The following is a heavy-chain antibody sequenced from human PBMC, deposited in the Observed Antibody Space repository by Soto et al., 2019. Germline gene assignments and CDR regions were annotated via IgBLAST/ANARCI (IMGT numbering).Heavy chain of an antibody. CDR2: IYYSGST. CDR1: GGSISSYY. J-gene: IGHJ4*02. V-gene: IGHV4-59*01. Sequence: SETLSLTCTVSGGSISSYYWSWIRQPPGKGLEWIGYIYYSGSTNYNPSLKSRLTITKDTSKNQVVLTMTNMDPVDTATYYCAHSPVGATDNWGQGTLVTVSS. CDR3: AHSPVGATDN. D-gene: IGHD1-26*01.